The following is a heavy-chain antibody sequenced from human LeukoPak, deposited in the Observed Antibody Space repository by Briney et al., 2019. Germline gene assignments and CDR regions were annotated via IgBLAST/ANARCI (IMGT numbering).Heavy chain of an antibody. J-gene: IGHJ4*02. V-gene: IGHV4-59*12. CDR3: ARVGRSSSWYYFDY. D-gene: IGHD6-13*01. CDR2: IYYSGST. CDR1: GGSISSYY. Sequence: SETLSLTCTVSGGSISSYYWSWIRQPPGKGLEWIGYIYYSGSTNYNPSLKSRVTMSVDTSKNQFSLKLSSVTAADTAVYYCARVGRSSSWYYFDYWGQGTLVTVSS.